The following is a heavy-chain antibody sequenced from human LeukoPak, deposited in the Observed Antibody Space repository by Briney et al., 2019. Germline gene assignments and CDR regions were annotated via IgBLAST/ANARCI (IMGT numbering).Heavy chain of an antibody. CDR1: GGSFSGYY. J-gene: IGHJ5*02. Sequence: SETLSLTCAVYGGSFSGYYWGWIRLPPGKGLEWIGSIYDSGSTYYNPSLKSRVTISVDTSKNQFSLKLNSVTAADTAVYYCARHYGPWGQGTLVTVSS. V-gene: IGHV4-39*01. CDR2: IYDSGST. CDR3: ARHYGP. D-gene: IGHD3-10*01.